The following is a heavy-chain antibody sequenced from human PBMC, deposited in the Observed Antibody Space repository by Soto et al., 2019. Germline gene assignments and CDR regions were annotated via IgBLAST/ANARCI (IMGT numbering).Heavy chain of an antibody. CDR2: IYYSGST. CDR1: GGSISSSNYY. V-gene: IGHV4-39*01. Sequence: SETLSLTCTVSGGSISSSNYYWGWIRQPPGKGLEWIGSIYYSGSTYYNPSLKSRVTISVDTSKNQFSLKRSSVIAADTAVYYCARHSASSWSYYYYMDVWGKGTTVTVSS. D-gene: IGHD3-3*01. CDR3: ARHSASSWSYYYYMDV. J-gene: IGHJ6*03.